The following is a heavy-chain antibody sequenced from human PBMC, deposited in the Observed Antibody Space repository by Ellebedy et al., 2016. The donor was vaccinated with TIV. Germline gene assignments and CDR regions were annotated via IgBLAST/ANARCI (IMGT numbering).Heavy chain of an antibody. CDR2: ISWNSGDI. CDR1: GFAFDAYA. CDR3: VCRDYLPGY. D-gene: IGHD5-24*01. J-gene: IGHJ4*02. V-gene: IGHV3-9*01. Sequence: PGGSLRLSCAASGFAFDAYAMHWVRQAPGKGLEWVSGISWNSGDIAYADSVKGRFTIFRDNAKNSLYLRMNSLRPEDTAVYYCVCRDYLPGYWGRGTLVTVSS.